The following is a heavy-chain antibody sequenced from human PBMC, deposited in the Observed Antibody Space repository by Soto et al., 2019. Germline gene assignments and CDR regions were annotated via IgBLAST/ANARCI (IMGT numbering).Heavy chain of an antibody. V-gene: IGHV4-30-2*01. D-gene: IGHD2-8*01. CDR1: GGSISSGGYS. CDR2: IYHSGST. Sequence: SETLSLSCAVSGGSISSGGYSWSWIRQPPGKGLEWIGYIYHSGSTYYNPSLKSRVTISVARSKNQFSLKLSSVTAADTAVYYCARGGYCTTGVCPRGFDPWGQGTLVTVSS. CDR3: ARGGYCTTGVCPRGFDP. J-gene: IGHJ5*02.